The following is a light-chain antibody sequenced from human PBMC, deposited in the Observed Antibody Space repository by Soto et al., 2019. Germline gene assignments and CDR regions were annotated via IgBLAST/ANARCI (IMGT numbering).Light chain of an antibody. CDR1: QSINTY. Sequence: IQVTQSPSSLSASVGDRVTITCRASQSINTYLNWYQQKPGKAPNLLIYGATSLQSGVPSRFSGSGSETDFTLTISSLQPEDFATYHCQQSYRTPYTFGQGTKLEIK. CDR2: GAT. J-gene: IGKJ2*01. V-gene: IGKV1-39*01. CDR3: QQSYRTPYT.